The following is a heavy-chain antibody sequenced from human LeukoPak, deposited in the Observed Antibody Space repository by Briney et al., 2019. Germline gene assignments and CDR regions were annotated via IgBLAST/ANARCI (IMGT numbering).Heavy chain of an antibody. J-gene: IGHJ1*01. CDR1: GYTFTGYY. D-gene: IGHD2-15*01. Sequence: GASVKVSCKASGYTFTGYYMHWVRQAPGQGLEWMGWINPNSGGTNYAQKFQGRVTMTRDTSISTAYMELSRLRSDDTAVYYCARDEFDGGSFGGAEYFQHWGQGTLVTVSS. V-gene: IGHV1-2*02. CDR3: ARDEFDGGSFGGAEYFQH. CDR2: INPNSGGT.